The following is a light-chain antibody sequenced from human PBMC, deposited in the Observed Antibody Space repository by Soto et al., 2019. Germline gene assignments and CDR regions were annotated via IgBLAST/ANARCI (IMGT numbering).Light chain of an antibody. CDR2: GAS. V-gene: IGKV3-20*01. CDR1: QSVSSNY. J-gene: IGKJ1*01. Sequence: EIVLTQSPGTLSLSPGERATLSSRATQSVSSNYLAWYQQKSGQAPRLLIYGASSRATGIPDRFSGGGSGTDFTLTINRLETEDFAVYFCLQYGGLPRTFGQGTKVEIK. CDR3: LQYGGLPRT.